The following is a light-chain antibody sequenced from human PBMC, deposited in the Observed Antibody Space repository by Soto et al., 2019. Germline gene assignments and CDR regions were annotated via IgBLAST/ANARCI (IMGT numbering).Light chain of an antibody. J-gene: IGLJ2*01. CDR1: SSDVGGYNY. CDR2: DVT. Sequence: QSALTQPASVSGSPGQSITISCTGTSSDVGGYNYVSWYQQHPGKAPKLMIYDVTDRPSGISNRFSGSKSGYTASLTISGLQAEDEADYYCSSHTTSSTLVFGGGTKLTV. CDR3: SSHTTSSTLV. V-gene: IGLV2-14*01.